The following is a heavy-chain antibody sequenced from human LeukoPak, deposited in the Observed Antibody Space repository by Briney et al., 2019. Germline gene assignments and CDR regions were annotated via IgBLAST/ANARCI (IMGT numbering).Heavy chain of an antibody. CDR3: TKGRSGGYQYYGMDV. J-gene: IGHJ6*02. V-gene: IGHV3-9*01. Sequence: AEGSLRLSCVASGFTFDDYAMHWVRQAPGKGLEWVSGISWNSGSVGYADSGKGRFTISRDNAKNSLYLQMNSLRAEDTALYYCTKGRSGGYQYYGMDVWGRGTTVTVSS. D-gene: IGHD2-15*01. CDR1: GFTFDDYA. CDR2: ISWNSGSV.